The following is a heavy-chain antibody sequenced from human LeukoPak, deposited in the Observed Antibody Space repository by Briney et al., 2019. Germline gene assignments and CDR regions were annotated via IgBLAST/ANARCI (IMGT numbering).Heavy chain of an antibody. J-gene: IGHJ4*02. V-gene: IGHV3-23*01. CDR2: ISGSDYTT. D-gene: IGHD3-9*01. CDR1: GFTFTIYG. Sequence: GGTLRLSCAASGFTFTIYGMNWVRQAPGKGLEWVSGISGSDYTTYYADSVKGRFTISRDNSKNTLSVQMNSLRVQDTAVYYCVRDADWSFDYWGQGTLLTVSS. CDR3: VRDADWSFDY.